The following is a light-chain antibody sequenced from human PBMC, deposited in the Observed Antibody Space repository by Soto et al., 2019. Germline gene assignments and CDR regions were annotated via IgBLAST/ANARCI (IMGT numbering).Light chain of an antibody. V-gene: IGLV2-14*01. CDR1: SSDVGGYNY. CDR3: SSYTSSSTVV. CDR2: EVS. Sequence: QSVLTQPASVSGSPGQSITISCTGISSDVGGYNYVSWYQQHPGKAPKLMIYEVSNRPSGVSNRFSGSKSGNTASLTISGLQAEDEADYYCSSYTSSSTVVFGGGTKLTVL. J-gene: IGLJ2*01.